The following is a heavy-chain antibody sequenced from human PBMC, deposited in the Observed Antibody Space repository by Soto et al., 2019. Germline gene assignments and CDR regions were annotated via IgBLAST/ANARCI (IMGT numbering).Heavy chain of an antibody. D-gene: IGHD3-10*01. CDR2: IYYSGST. V-gene: IGHV4-59*01. J-gene: IGHJ4*02. CDR1: GGSISSYY. Sequence: SETLSLTCTVSGGSISSYYWSWIRQPPGKGLEWIGYIYYSGSTNYNPSLKSRVTISVDTSKNQFSLKLSSVTAADTAVYYCVRDQVFSYWGQGTLVTVSS. CDR3: VRDQVFSY.